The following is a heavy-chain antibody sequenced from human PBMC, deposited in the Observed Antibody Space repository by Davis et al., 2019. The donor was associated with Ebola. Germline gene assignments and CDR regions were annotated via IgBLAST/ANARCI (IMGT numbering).Heavy chain of an antibody. CDR2: INPNSGGT. J-gene: IGHJ5*02. Sequence: ASVKVSCKASGYTFTGYYMHWVRQAPGQGLEWMGWINPNSGGTNYAQKFQGRVTMTRNTATNTTYMELNRLQPDDTAVYYCARYNSTRAKWFDPWGQGTRVIVSS. V-gene: IGHV1-2*02. CDR1: GYTFTGYY. CDR3: ARYNSTRAKWFDP. D-gene: IGHD2/OR15-2a*01.